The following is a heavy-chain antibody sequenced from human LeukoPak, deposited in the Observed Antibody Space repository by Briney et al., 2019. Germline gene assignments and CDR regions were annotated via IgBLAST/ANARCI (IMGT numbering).Heavy chain of an antibody. CDR2: IYYSGST. J-gene: IGHJ4*01. CDR1: GGSIRSYY. V-gene: IGHV4-59*01. Sequence: SETLSLTCTVSGGSIRSYYWSWIRQPPGKGLEWIGYIYYSGSTNYNPSLKSRVTVSVDTSKNQFSLKLSSVTAADTAVYYCARGDARGYSYGHFHFDHWGHGTLVTVSS. D-gene: IGHD5-18*01. CDR3: ARGDARGYSYGHFHFDH.